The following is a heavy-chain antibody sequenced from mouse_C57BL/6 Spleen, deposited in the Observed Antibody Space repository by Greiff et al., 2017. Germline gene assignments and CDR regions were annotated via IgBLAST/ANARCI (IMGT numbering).Heavy chain of an antibody. Sequence: VQLQQSGAELARPGASVKMSCKASGYTFTSYTMHWVKQRPGQGLEWIGYINPSSGYTKYNQKFKYKATLTADKSSSTAYMQLSRLTSEDSAVYFCARGYYVDHWGQGTTLPGSS. J-gene: IGHJ2*01. CDR1: GYTFTSYT. CDR3: ARGYYVDH. CDR2: INPSSGYT. V-gene: IGHV1-4*01.